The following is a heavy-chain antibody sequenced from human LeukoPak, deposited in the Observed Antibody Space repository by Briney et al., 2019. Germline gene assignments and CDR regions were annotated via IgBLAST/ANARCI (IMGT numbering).Heavy chain of an antibody. D-gene: IGHD5-18*01. CDR2: VSGSGGST. V-gene: IGHV3-23*01. Sequence: GGSLRLSCAASGFTFSNYAMSWVRQAPGKGLEWVSVVSGSGGSTYYADSVKGQFTIFRDNSKNTVYLQMNSLRADDTAVYYCAKGDTGMVRRYYFDYWGQGTLVTVSS. CDR3: AKGDTGMVRRYYFDY. J-gene: IGHJ4*02. CDR1: GFTFSNYA.